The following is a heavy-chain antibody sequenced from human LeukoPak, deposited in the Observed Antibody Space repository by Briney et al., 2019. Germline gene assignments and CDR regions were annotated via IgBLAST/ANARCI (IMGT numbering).Heavy chain of an antibody. CDR1: GGSISSGSYY. D-gene: IGHD3-10*01. J-gene: IGHJ4*02. CDR3: GRGADY. V-gene: IGHV4-61*02. CDR2: IYTSGST. Sequence: SSQTLSLTCTVSGGSISSGSYYWSWIRQPAGKGLEWIGRIYTSGSTNYNPSLKSRVTISVDTSKNQFSLKLSSVTAADTAVYYCGRGADYRGQGTLVTVSS.